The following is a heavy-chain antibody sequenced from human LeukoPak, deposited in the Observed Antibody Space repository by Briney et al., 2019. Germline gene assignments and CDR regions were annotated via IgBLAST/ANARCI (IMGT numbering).Heavy chain of an antibody. D-gene: IGHD6-13*01. CDR1: GGSISSYY. CDR2: IYYSGST. CDR3: ARNGYSSSWSALYYYYMGV. V-gene: IGHV4-59*01. Sequence: SETLSLTCTVSGGSISSYYWSWIRQPPGKGLEWIGYIYYSGSTNYNPSLKSRVTISVDTSKNQFSLKLSSVTAADTAVYYCARNGYSSSWSALYYYYMGVWGKGTTVTISS. J-gene: IGHJ6*03.